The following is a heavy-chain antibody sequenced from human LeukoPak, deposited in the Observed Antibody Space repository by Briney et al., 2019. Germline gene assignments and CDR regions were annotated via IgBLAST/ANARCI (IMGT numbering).Heavy chain of an antibody. CDR2: ISSSGSTI. D-gene: IGHD2-15*01. CDR1: GFTFSSYE. Sequence: PGGSLRLSRAASGFTFSSYEMNWVRQAPGKGLEWVSYISSSGSTIYYADSVEGRFTISRDNAKNSLYLQMNSLRAEDTAVYYCARDSAGDAFDIWGQGTMVTVSS. CDR3: ARDSAGDAFDI. V-gene: IGHV3-48*03. J-gene: IGHJ3*02.